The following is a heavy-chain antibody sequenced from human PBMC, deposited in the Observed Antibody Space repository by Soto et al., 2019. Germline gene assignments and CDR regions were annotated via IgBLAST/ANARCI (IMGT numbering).Heavy chain of an antibody. CDR3: ARFPAATPYYYYYGMDV. CDR2: IYHSGST. D-gene: IGHD2-15*01. V-gene: IGHV4-4*02. Sequence: PSETLSLTCAVSGGSISSSNWWSWVRQPPGKGLEWIGEIYHSGSTNYNPSLKSRVTISVGKSKNQFSLKLSSVTAADTAVYYCARFPAATPYYYYYGMDVWGQGTTVTVSS. CDR1: GGSISSSNW. J-gene: IGHJ6*02.